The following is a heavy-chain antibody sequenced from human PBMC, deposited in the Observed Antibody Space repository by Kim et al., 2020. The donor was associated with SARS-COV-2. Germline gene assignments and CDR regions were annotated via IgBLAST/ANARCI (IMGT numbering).Heavy chain of an antibody. D-gene: IGHD3-22*01. CDR3: AKDSTYDGSGTHDY. Sequence: GGSLRLSCAASGFTFSSNALSWVRQAPGKGLEWVSAISGSGGSTYYADSVKGRFTISRDSSKNTLYLQMNSLRAEDTAVYYCAKDSTYDGSGTHDYWGQGTLVTVSS. V-gene: IGHV3-23*01. CDR2: ISGSGGST. J-gene: IGHJ4*02. CDR1: GFTFSSNA.